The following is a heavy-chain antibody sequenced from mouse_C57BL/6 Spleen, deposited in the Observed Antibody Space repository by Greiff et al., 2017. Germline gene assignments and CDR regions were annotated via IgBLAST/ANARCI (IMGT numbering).Heavy chain of an antibody. D-gene: IGHD2-5*01. J-gene: IGHJ4*01. CDR3: ARPYSNYEGAMDY. Sequence: VQLQQSGPELVKPGASVKISCKASGYSFTGYYMNWVKQSPEKSLEWIGEINPSTGGTTYNQKFKAKATLTVDKSSSTAYMQLKSLTSEDSAVYYCARPYSNYEGAMDYGGQGTSVTVSS. V-gene: IGHV1-42*01. CDR2: INPSTGGT. CDR1: GYSFTGYY.